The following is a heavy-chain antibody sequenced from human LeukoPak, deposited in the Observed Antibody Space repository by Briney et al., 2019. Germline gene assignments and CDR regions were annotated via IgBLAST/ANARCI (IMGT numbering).Heavy chain of an antibody. V-gene: IGHV3-30*04. CDR1: GFTFSSYA. Sequence: GRSLRLSCAASGFTFSSYAMHWVRQAPGKGLEWVAVISYDGSNKYYADSVKGRVTISRDNSKNTLYLQMNSLRAEDTAVYYCAKGGGYCSSTSCYSKTGSGDYFDYWGQGTLVTVSS. CDR2: ISYDGSNK. J-gene: IGHJ4*02. CDR3: AKGGGYCSSTSCYSKTGSGDYFDY. D-gene: IGHD2-2*01.